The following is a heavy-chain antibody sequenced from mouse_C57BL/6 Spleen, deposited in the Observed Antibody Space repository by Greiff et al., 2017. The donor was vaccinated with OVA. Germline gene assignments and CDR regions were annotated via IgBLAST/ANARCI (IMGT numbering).Heavy chain of an antibody. CDR1: GFTFSSYA. CDR2: ISDGGSYT. V-gene: IGHV5-4*01. J-gene: IGHJ4*01. Sequence: EVQVVESGGGLVKPGGSLKLSCAASGFTFSSYAMSWVRQTPEKRLEWVATISDGGSYTYYPDNVKGRFTISRDNAKNNLYLQMSHLKSEDTAMYYCARGNDYDAMDYWGQGTSVTVSS. CDR3: ARGNDYDAMDY.